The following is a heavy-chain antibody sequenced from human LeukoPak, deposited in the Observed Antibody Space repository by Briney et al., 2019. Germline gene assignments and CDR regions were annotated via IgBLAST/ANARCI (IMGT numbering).Heavy chain of an antibody. Sequence: SETLSLTCTVSGGSISSSSYYWGWIRQPPGKGLEWIGSIYHSGSTYYNPSLKSRVTISVDTSKNQFSLKLSSVTAADTAVYYCARRISNLFDPWGQGTLVTVSS. CDR1: GGSISSSSYY. V-gene: IGHV4-39*01. CDR2: IYHSGST. J-gene: IGHJ5*02. CDR3: ARRISNLFDP.